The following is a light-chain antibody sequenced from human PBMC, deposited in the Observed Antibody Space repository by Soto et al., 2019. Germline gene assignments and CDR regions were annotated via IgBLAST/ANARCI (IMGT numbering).Light chain of an antibody. V-gene: IGLV1-44*01. CDR2: SNN. Sequence: QSVLTQPPSASGTPGQRVTISCSGSSYNIGSNTVNWYQQLPGTAPKLLIYSNNQRPSGVPVRFSGSKSGTSASLAISGLQSEDEADYYCAAWDDSLNGYVFGTGTKVTVL. J-gene: IGLJ1*01. CDR3: AAWDDSLNGYV. CDR1: SYNIGSNT.